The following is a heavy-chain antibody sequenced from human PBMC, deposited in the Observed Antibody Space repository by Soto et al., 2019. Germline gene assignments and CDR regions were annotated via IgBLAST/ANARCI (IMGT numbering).Heavy chain of an antibody. CDR2: VNPNNGDT. J-gene: IGHJ4*02. D-gene: IGHD3-10*01. V-gene: IGHV1-8*01. CDR1: GYTFSNYD. Sequence: QVQLVQSGAELKKPGASVKVSCKASGYTFSNYDMNWVRQATGQGPEWIGWVNPNNGDTGNAQKFLGRVTLTTDISTTTAYRELTSLRSEDTAIYYCAKVSRKGSAIDFDYWGQGTLITVSS. CDR3: AKVSRKGSAIDFDY.